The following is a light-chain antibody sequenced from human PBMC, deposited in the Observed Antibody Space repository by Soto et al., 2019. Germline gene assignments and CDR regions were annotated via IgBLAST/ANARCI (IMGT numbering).Light chain of an antibody. J-gene: IGKJ1*01. Sequence: EIVLTPSPATLSLSPGERATLYCRASQSVRSNFLAWYQQKPGQAPRLLIYGASNRATGIPDRFSGSGSGTDFTLTITRLEAEDFAMYYCQRYDSLRTFGQGTKVDIK. V-gene: IGKV3-20*01. CDR3: QRYDSLRT. CDR1: QSVRSNF. CDR2: GAS.